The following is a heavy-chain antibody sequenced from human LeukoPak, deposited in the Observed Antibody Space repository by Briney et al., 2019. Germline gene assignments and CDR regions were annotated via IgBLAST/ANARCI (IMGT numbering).Heavy chain of an antibody. Sequence: GGSLRLSCAASGFTFSSYWMSWVRQAPGKGLEWVANIKEDGSEKYYVDSVKGRFTISRDNAKNSLYLQMNSLRAEDKAVYYFANGGGGAFDFWGQGTMVTVSS. CDR3: ANGGGGAFDF. V-gene: IGHV3-7*01. CDR1: GFTFSSYW. J-gene: IGHJ3*01. D-gene: IGHD3-10*01. CDR2: IKEDGSEK.